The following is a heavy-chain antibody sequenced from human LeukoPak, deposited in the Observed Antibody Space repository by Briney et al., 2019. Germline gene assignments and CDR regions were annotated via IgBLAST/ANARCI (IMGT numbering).Heavy chain of an antibody. CDR2: IYTSGST. D-gene: IGHD6-13*01. CDR1: GGSINSYF. J-gene: IGHJ4*02. CDR3: ARAQSSSWYIDC. V-gene: IGHV4-4*07. Sequence: SETLSLTCTGSGGSINSYFWRWIRQPAGKGLEWIGRIYTSGSTDYNPYLKSRVTMSVDTSKNQLSLKLSSVTAADTAVYYCARAQSSSWYIDCWGQGTLVTVSS.